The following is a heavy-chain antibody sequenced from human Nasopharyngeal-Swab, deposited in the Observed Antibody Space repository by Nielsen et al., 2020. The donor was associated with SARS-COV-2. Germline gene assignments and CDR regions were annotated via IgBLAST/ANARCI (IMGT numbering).Heavy chain of an antibody. CDR1: GYTFTGYY. J-gene: IGHJ3*02. CDR3: ARGWKFYPSSGDAFDI. CDR2: NNPNSGGT. V-gene: IGHV1-2*06. D-gene: IGHD6-6*01. Sequence: ASVKVSCKASGYTFTGYYMHWVRQAPGQGLEWMGRNNPNSGGTNYAQKFQGRVTMTRDTSISTAYMELSRLRSDDTAVYYCARGWKFYPSSGDAFDIWGQGTMVTVSS.